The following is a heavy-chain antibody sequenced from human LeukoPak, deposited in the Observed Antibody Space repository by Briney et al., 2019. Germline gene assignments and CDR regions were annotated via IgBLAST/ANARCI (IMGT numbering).Heavy chain of an antibody. CDR2: IKQDGTEI. J-gene: IGHJ4*02. D-gene: IGHD3-10*01. CDR1: GFTFNNYW. Sequence: GGSLRLSCAASGFTFNNYWMTWFRQASGKGLEWEANIKQDGTEIFYVDSVRGRFIISRDNAENSLYLQMNSLRVEGTAVYYCARTPDGADYWGQGTLVTVSS. V-gene: IGHV3-7*01. CDR3: ARTPDGADY.